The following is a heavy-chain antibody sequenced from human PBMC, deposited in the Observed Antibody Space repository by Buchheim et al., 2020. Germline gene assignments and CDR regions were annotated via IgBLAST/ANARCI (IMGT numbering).Heavy chain of an antibody. Sequence: QLQLQESGPGLVKPSETLSLTCSVSGDSIISRSHYWGWIRQPPGKGLEWVGSILYNGNTYYSPSLKSRVTVFADTSQNQFSLKLSSVTAADTAVYYCATQRRDGYNFWDYWGQGTL. CDR3: ATQRRDGYNFWDY. CDR2: ILYNGNT. J-gene: IGHJ4*02. V-gene: IGHV4-39*01. D-gene: IGHD5-24*01. CDR1: GDSIISRSHY.